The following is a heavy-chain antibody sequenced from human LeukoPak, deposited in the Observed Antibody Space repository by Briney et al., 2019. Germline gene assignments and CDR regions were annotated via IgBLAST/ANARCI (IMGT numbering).Heavy chain of an antibody. CDR2: ISWNSGSI. J-gene: IGHJ1*01. CDR3: ARGDVWYSAAAGTYFQR. Sequence: PGRSLRLSCAASGFTFDDYAMHWVRQAPGKGLEWVSGISWNSGSIGYADSVKGRFTISRDNAKNPLYLQMNSLRAEDTAVYYCARGDVWYSAAAGTYFQRWGQGTLVTVSS. V-gene: IGHV3-9*01. CDR1: GFTFDDYA. D-gene: IGHD6-13*01.